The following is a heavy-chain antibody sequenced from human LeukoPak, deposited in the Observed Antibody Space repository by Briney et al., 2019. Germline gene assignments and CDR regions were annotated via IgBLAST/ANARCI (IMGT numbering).Heavy chain of an antibody. D-gene: IGHD3-22*01. Sequence: SETLSLTCTVSGGSISSYYWSWIRQPPGKGLEWIGYIYDSGSTNYNPSLKSRVTISVDTPKNQFSLKLSSVTAADTAVFYCASLTTADAFDIWGQGTMVTVSS. V-gene: IGHV4-59*01. CDR3: ASLTTADAFDI. CDR2: IYDSGST. J-gene: IGHJ3*02. CDR1: GGSISSYY.